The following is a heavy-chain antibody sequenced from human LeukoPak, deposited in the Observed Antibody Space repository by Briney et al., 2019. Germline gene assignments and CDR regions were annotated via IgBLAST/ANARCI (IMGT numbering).Heavy chain of an antibody. CDR2: IRNDGSKK. CDR1: GSTFSDYG. V-gene: IGHV3-30*02. CDR3: AKASGRSAYGLDY. Sequence: PGGSLRLSCVAAGSTFSDYGMHWVRQAPGKGLEWVAFIRNDGSKKYYVDSVKGRFTTSRDDSKNTVYLQMYSLRPDDTAVYYCAKASGRSAYGLDYWGQGTLVTVFS. D-gene: IGHD3-16*01. J-gene: IGHJ4*02.